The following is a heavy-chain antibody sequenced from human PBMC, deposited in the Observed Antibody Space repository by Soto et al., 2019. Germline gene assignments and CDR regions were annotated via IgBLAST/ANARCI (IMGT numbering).Heavy chain of an antibody. CDR3: TTSVLIAVVITTRAPSDY. J-gene: IGHJ4*02. CDR2: IKSKTDGGTT. Sequence: PGGSLRLSCAASGFTFSNAWMNWVRQAPGKGLEWVGRIKSKTDGGTTDYAAPVKGRFTISRDDSKNTLYLQMNSLKTEDTAVYYCTTSVLIAVVITTRAPSDYWGQGTLVTVS. CDR1: GFTFSNAW. D-gene: IGHD3-22*01. V-gene: IGHV3-15*07.